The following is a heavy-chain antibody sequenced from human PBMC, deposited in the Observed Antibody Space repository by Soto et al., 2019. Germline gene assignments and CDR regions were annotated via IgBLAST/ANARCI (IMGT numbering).Heavy chain of an antibody. CDR3: AREVARGSGWHRRGWFDP. D-gene: IGHD6-19*01. CDR1: GGTFSSYA. Sequence: QVQLVQSGAEVKKPGSSVKVSCKASGGTFSSYAISWVRQAPGQGLEWMGGILPIFGTANYAQKFQGRVTIHAAESTSTAYMELSSLRSEDTAVYYCAREVARGSGWHRRGWFDPWGQGTLVTVSS. CDR2: ILPIFGTA. J-gene: IGHJ5*02. V-gene: IGHV1-69*12.